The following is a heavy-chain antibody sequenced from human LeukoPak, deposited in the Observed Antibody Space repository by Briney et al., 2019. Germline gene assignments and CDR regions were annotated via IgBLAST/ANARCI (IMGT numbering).Heavy chain of an antibody. CDR1: GYSFTSYW. D-gene: IGHD5-12*01. V-gene: IGHV5-51*01. Sequence: GESLKISCKGSGYSFTSYWIGWVRQMPGKGLEWMGIIYPGDSDTRYSPSFQGQVTISADKSISTAYLQWSSLKASDTAMYYCARLPGVVATVERYFDYWGQGTLVTVSS. CDR3: ARLPGVVATVERYFDY. CDR2: IYPGDSDT. J-gene: IGHJ4*02.